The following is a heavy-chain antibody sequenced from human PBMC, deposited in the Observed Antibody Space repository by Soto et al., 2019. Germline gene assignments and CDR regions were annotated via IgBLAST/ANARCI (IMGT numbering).Heavy chain of an antibody. V-gene: IGHV1-2*04. Sequence: ASVKVSCQASGYTFTGYYMHWVRQAPGQGLEWMGWINPNSGGTNYAQKFQGWVTMTRDTSISTAYMELSRLRSDDTAVYYCARGSISIAHAFDIWGQGTMVTVSS. CDR2: INPNSGGT. J-gene: IGHJ3*02. CDR3: ARGSISIAHAFDI. CDR1: GYTFTGYY.